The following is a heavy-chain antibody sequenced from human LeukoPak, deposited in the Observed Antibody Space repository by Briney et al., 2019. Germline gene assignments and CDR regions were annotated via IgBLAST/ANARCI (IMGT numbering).Heavy chain of an antibody. D-gene: IGHD1-26*01. CDR3: AKVKGSGSYYEDYFDY. V-gene: IGHV3-23*01. CDR2: ISGSGGST. Sequence: GGSLRLSCAASGLTFSSYAMSWVRQAPGKGLEWVSAISGSGGSTYYADSVKGRFTISRDNSKNTLYLQMNSLRAEDTAVYYCAKVKGSGSYYEDYFDYWGQGTLVTVSS. J-gene: IGHJ4*02. CDR1: GLTFSSYA.